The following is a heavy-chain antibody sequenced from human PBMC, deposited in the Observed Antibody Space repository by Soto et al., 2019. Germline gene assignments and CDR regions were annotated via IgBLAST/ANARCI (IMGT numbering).Heavy chain of an antibody. D-gene: IGHD4-4*01. CDR2: LNTYSGNT. CDR1: GYTFTNYG. J-gene: IGHJ4*02. V-gene: IGHV1-18*01. CDR3: AIAQTPTESDF. Sequence: QIQVVQSEGEVKQPGASVKVSCKTSGYTFTNYGVSWVRQAPGQGLEWMGWLNTYSGNTKYAQKFQGRVTMTTDKATTTAYVELRSLRSDDTAVYYCAIAQTPTESDFWGQGTLVTVSS.